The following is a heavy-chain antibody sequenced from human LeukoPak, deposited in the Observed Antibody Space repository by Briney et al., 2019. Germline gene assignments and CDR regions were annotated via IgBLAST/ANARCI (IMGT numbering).Heavy chain of an antibody. CDR2: INTDGSST. CDR1: GFTFSSYW. D-gene: IGHD3-9*01. V-gene: IGHV3-74*01. J-gene: IGHJ4*02. Sequence: GGSLRLSCAASGFTFSSYWMHWVRQAPGKGLVWVSRINTDGSSTSYADSVKGRFTISRDNSKNTLYLQMNSLRAEDTAVYYCAKGSNYDILTGYSQGGMDYFDYWGQGTLVTVSS. CDR3: AKGSNYDILTGYSQGGMDYFDY.